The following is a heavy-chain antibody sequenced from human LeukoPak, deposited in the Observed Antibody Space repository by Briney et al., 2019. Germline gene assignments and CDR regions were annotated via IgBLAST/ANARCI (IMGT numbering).Heavy chain of an antibody. D-gene: IGHD1-26*01. Sequence: ASVKVSCKASGYTFTNYGITWVRQAPGQGLEWMGWVSAYNGDTQFAEKFQDRVTMTTDTSTSTAYMELRGLRSDDTAVYYCASLWELLDYWGQGTLVTVSS. CDR2: VSAYNGDT. V-gene: IGHV1-18*01. CDR3: ASLWELLDY. CDR1: GYTFTNYG. J-gene: IGHJ4*02.